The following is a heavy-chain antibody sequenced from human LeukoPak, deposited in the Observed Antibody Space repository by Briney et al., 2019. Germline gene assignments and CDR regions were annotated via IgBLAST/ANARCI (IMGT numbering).Heavy chain of an antibody. V-gene: IGHV4-59*08. J-gene: IGHJ4*02. CDR2: IYYSDST. D-gene: IGHD2-2*01. Sequence: PSETLSLTCTVSGGSINNYFWSWIRQPPGRGLECIAYIYYSDSTNYNPSLKSRVTISVDTSKNQFSLKLTSVTAADTAVYYCARHNSDIVVVPAAMTVRDYWGQGTLVTVSS. CDR1: GGSINNYF. CDR3: ARHNSDIVVVPAAMTVRDY.